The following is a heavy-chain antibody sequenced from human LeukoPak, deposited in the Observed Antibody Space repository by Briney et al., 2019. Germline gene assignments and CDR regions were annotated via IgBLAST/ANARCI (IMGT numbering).Heavy chain of an antibody. V-gene: IGHV3-21*01. CDR2: ISSSSSYI. J-gene: IGHJ3*02. Sequence: GGYLRLYCAASGFTFSSYSMNWVRQAPGKGLEWVSSISSSSSYIYYADSVKGRFTISRDNAKNSLYLQMNSLRAEDTAVYYCARIAAAGTSRGDAFDIWGQGTMVTVSS. CDR3: ARIAAAGTSRGDAFDI. D-gene: IGHD6-13*01. CDR1: GFTFSSYS.